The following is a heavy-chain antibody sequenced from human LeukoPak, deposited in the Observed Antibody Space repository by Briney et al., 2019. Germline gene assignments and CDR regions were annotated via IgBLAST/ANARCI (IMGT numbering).Heavy chain of an antibody. CDR2: IYYSGNN. D-gene: IGHD6-19*01. V-gene: IGHV4-39*01. Sequence: SETLSLTCTVSGGSISSSSYYWGWIRQPPGKGLEWLGSIYYSGNNDYNTSLKSRVTISVDTSKNQLSLKLTSVTAADAAVYYCATGFYSSGWYFDYWGQGTLVTVSS. CDR3: ATGFYSSGWYFDY. CDR1: GGSISSSSYY. J-gene: IGHJ4*02.